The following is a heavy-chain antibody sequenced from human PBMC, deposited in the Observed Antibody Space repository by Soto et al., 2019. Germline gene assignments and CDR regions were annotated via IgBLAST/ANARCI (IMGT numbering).Heavy chain of an antibody. CDR3: AREGLVVAPSTVNPDHDYYAMDV. J-gene: IGHJ6*02. D-gene: IGHD2-2*01. CDR2: IIPRSGTS. CDR1: GDTFSTYT. Sequence: QVQLVQSGAEVKKPGSSVKVSCKASGDTFSTYTITWVRQAPGQGLEWMGGIIPRSGTSNYAQKFQGRVTINADESTSTAYMELSSLRSEDTAVYYCAREGLVVAPSTVNPDHDYYAMDVWGQGTTVTVSS. V-gene: IGHV1-69*12.